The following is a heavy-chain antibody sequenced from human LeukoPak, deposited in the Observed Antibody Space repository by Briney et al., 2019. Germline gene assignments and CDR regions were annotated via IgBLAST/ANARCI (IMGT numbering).Heavy chain of an antibody. Sequence: TGGSLRLSCAASGFTFSSYEMNWVRQAPGKGLEWVSYISSSGSTIYYADSVKGRFTISRDNAKNSLYLQMNSLRAEDTAVYYCASQVVPAAKVFDYWGQGTLVTVSS. CDR3: ASQVVPAAKVFDY. V-gene: IGHV3-48*03. CDR1: GFTFSSYE. D-gene: IGHD2-2*01. CDR2: ISSSGSTI. J-gene: IGHJ4*02.